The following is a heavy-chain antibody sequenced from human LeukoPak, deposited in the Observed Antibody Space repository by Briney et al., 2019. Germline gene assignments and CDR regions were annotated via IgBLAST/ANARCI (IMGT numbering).Heavy chain of an antibody. V-gene: IGHV3-21*06. J-gene: IGHJ4*02. Sequence: PGTSLGLSCAASGFTSSSHTMNWVRQAPGKGLEWVSSITNSGSNMFYADFVKGRFTISRDNAKNSLYLQMNSLRVEDTAVYYCVRRSSFDYWGRGTLVTVSS. CDR1: GFTSSSHT. CDR3: VRRSSFDY. CDR2: ITNSGSNM.